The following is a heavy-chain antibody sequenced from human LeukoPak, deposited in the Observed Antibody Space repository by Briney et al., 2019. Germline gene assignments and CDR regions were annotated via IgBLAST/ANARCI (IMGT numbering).Heavy chain of an antibody. Sequence: GGSLRLSCAASGFTFSSYGMHWVRQAPGKGLEWVSVIWYDGSNKYHADSVKGRFTISIDNSKNTLYLQMNSLRADDTAVYYCAMAAGEVPYYYSGMDVWGQGTTVTVSS. CDR3: AMAAGEVPYYYSGMDV. J-gene: IGHJ6*02. V-gene: IGHV3-33*01. CDR1: GFTFSSYG. CDR2: IWYDGSNK. D-gene: IGHD1-26*01.